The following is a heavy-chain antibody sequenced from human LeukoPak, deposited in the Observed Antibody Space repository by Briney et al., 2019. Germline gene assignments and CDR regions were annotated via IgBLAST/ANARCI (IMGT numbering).Heavy chain of an antibody. J-gene: IGHJ4*02. V-gene: IGHV3-21*04. CDR2: ISDSSTYI. CDR1: GFTFSTYV. CDR3: AKDGSSALDY. Sequence: PGGSLRLSCAASGFTFSTYVMNWVRQAPGKGLRWVSSISDSSTYIYYADSVKGRFTISRDNAKNSLYLQMNSLRAEDTALYYCAKDGSSALDYWGQGTLVTVSS. D-gene: IGHD6-6*01.